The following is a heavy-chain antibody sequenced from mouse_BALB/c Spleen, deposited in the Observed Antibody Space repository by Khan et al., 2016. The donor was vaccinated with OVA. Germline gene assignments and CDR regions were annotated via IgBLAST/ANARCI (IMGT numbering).Heavy chain of an antibody. V-gene: IGHV1-77*01. CDR2: IYPGSDNT. J-gene: IGHJ3*01. CDR1: GYTFTDYS. Sequence: QVQLKESGAELARPGASVTLSCKASGYTFTDYSINWMRQRTGQGLELIGEIYPGSDNTYYNEKFKGKATLTADKSSSTAYMQLSSLTSEDSAVYFCAREWAAWFPYWGQGTLVTVSA. CDR3: AREWAAWFPY.